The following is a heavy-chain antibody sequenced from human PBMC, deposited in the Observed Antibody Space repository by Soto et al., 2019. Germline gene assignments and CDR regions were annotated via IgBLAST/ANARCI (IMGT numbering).Heavy chain of an antibody. J-gene: IGHJ5*02. CDR2: ISGSGRTI. CDR3: ARLPFPWGWFEP. CDR1: GIIFSDY. D-gene: IGHD3-16*01. V-gene: IGHV3-11*01. Sequence: QVQLVESGGGLVKPGGSLRLSCAASGIIFSDYMIWVRQAPGKGLEWLSYISGSGRTIYSADSVKGRFTIFRDNATNSLHPQMNILRAEDTAVYYCARLPFPWGWFEPWGQGTLVTVSS.